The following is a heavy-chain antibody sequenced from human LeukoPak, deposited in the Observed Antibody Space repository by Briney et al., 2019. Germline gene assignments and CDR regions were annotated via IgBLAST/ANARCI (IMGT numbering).Heavy chain of an antibody. J-gene: IGHJ5*02. V-gene: IGHV7-4-1*02. CDR1: GYTFTSYA. CDR2: INTNTGNP. CDR3: ARGGAKAPSYYDFWSGYYPNWFDP. D-gene: IGHD3-3*01. Sequence: ASVKVSCKASGYTFTSYAMNWVRQAPGQGLEWMGWINTNTGNPTYAQGFTGRFVFSLDTSVSTAYLQISSLKAEDTAVYHCARGGAKAPSYYDFWSGYYPNWFDPWGQGTLVTVSS.